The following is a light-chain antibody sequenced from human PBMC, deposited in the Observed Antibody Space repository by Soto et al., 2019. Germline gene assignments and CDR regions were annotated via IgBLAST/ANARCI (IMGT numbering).Light chain of an antibody. CDR2: DAS. CDR3: QQLSNWPIT. V-gene: IGKV3-11*01. J-gene: IGKJ5*01. CDR1: QSVSSY. Sequence: EIVLTQSPATLSLSPGERATLSCRASQSVSSYLAWYQQKPGQAPRLLIYDASNRATGIPARFSGSGSGTNITLTISTLKPADFAVYYLQQLSNWPITIDQGTRLEIK.